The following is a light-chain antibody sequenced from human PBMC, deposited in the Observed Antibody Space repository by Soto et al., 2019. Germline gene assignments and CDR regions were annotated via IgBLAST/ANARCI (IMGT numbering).Light chain of an antibody. CDR3: QQYNNWPIT. Sequence: ESVLTQSPATLSLSPGERATRSCRASQSVSSYLAWYQQKPGQAPRLLIYGASTRATGIPARFSGSGSGTEFTLTISSLQSEDFAVYYCQQYNNWPITFGQGTRLEIK. V-gene: IGKV3D-15*01. CDR1: QSVSSY. CDR2: GAS. J-gene: IGKJ5*01.